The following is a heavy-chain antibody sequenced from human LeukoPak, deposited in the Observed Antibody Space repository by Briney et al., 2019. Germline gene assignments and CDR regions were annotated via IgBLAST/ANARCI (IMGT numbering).Heavy chain of an antibody. Sequence: PGGSLRLSWAASGFTFSSYAMHWVRQAPGKGLEWVAVISYDGSNKYYADSVKGRFTISRDNSKNTLYLQMNSLRAEDTAVYYCAREVAGINWFDPWGQGTLVTVSS. CDR1: GFTFSSYA. CDR2: ISYDGSNK. V-gene: IGHV3-30*04. D-gene: IGHD6-19*01. CDR3: AREVAGINWFDP. J-gene: IGHJ5*02.